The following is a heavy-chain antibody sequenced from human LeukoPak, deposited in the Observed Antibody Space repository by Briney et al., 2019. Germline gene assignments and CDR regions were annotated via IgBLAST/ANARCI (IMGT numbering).Heavy chain of an antibody. D-gene: IGHD3-10*01. Sequence: ASVKVSCTASGGTFSSYAISWVRQAPGQGLEWMGGIIPIFGTANYAQKFQGRVTITADKSTSTAYMELSSLRSEDTAVYYCASAFYGSGSYDYWGQGTLVTVSS. J-gene: IGHJ4*02. CDR2: IIPIFGTA. V-gene: IGHV1-69*06. CDR1: GGTFSSYA. CDR3: ASAFYGSGSYDY.